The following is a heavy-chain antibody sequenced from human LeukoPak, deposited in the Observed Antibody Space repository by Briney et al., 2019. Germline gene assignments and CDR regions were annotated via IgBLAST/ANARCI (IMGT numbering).Heavy chain of an antibody. CDR3: ARVGGSTGQYDY. CDR2: INPSGGST. Sequence: ASVKVSCKASGYTFTSYYMHWVRQAPGQGLEWMGIINPSGGSTSYAQKFQGRVTITADKSTSTAYMELSSLRSEDTAVYYCARVGGSTGQYDYWGQGTLVTVSS. D-gene: IGHD2-8*02. V-gene: IGHV1-46*01. CDR1: GYTFTSYY. J-gene: IGHJ4*02.